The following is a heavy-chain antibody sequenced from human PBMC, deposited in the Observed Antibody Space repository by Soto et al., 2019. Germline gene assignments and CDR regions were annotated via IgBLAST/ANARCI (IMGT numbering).Heavy chain of an antibody. CDR3: ARDEYYYDSSGYWYDP. D-gene: IGHD3-22*01. CDR1: GYTFTSYA. CDR2: INAGNGNT. J-gene: IGHJ5*02. V-gene: IGHV1-3*01. Sequence: ASVKVSCKASGYTFTSYAMHWVRQAPGQRLEWMGWINAGNGNTKYSQKFQGRVTITRDTSASTAYVELSSLRSEDTAVYYCARDEYYYDSSGYWYDPSGQGTLVPGSS.